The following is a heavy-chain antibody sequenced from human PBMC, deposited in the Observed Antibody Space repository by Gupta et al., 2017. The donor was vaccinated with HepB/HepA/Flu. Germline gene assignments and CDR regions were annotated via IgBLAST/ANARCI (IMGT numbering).Heavy chain of an antibody. CDR3: ARRGSGRAGDY. CDR1: GYTFNTYY. V-gene: IGHV1-46*02. CDR2: LNPSGGGT. D-gene: IGHD3-10*01. Sequence: QVQPVQSGAEVKQPGASVKGFCMPSGYTFNTYYMHWVGQAPGQGLGWMGILNPSGGGTSNAQKFQGRVTMTRDTSTSTVYMELSSVRSEDTAVYYCARRGSGRAGDYWGQGTLVTVSS. J-gene: IGHJ4*02.